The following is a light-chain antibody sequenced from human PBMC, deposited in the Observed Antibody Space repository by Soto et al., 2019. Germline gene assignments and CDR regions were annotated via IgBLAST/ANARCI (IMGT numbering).Light chain of an antibody. J-gene: IGKJ4*01. CDR3: QQYNHWHPRT. CDR2: GAS. V-gene: IGKV3-15*01. Sequence: EIVMTQSPATLSVSPGERATLSCRASQSVGRNLAWYQQKPGQAPRLLIYGASTRATGIPARFSGSGSGTEFTLTISSLQSEDFAIYSCQQYNHWHPRTFGGGTNVEIK. CDR1: QSVGRN.